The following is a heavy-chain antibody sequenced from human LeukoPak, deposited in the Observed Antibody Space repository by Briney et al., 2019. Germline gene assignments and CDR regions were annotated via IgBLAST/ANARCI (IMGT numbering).Heavy chain of an antibody. J-gene: IGHJ4*02. CDR3: AKDKVVTSPFDY. CDR2: ISSSSSYI. CDR1: GFTFSSYS. D-gene: IGHD2-21*02. Sequence: GGSLRLSCAASGFTFSSYSMNWVRQAPGKGLEWVSSISSSSSYIYYADSVKGRFTISRDNAKNSLYLQMNSLRAEDTAVYYCAKDKVVTSPFDYWGQGTLVTVSS. V-gene: IGHV3-21*04.